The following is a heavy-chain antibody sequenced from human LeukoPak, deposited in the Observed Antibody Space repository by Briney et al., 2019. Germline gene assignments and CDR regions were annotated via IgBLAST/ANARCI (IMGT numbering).Heavy chain of an antibody. V-gene: IGHV4-39*01. CDR2: IYYSGST. CDR1: GGSISSSSYY. D-gene: IGHD3-16*02. Sequence: SETLSLTCTVSGGSISSSSYYWGWIRQPPGKGLEWIGSIYYSGSTYYNLSLKSRVTISVDTSKNQFSLKLSSVSAADTAVYYCASNPSILGELSSFDYWGQGTLVTVSS. CDR3: ASNPSILGELSSFDY. J-gene: IGHJ4*02.